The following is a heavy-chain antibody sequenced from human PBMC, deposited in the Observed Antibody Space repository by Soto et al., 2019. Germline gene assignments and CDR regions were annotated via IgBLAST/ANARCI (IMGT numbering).Heavy chain of an antibody. CDR3: ARGRRTGTTSAYYYYGMDV. Sequence: ASVKVSCKASGGTFSSYAISWVRQAPGQGLEWMGGIIPIFGTANYAQKFQGRVTITADKSTSTAYMELSSLRSEDTAVYYCARGRRTGTTSAYYYYGMDVWGQGTTVTVS. J-gene: IGHJ6*02. CDR2: IIPIFGTA. CDR1: GGTFSSYA. D-gene: IGHD1-7*01. V-gene: IGHV1-69*06.